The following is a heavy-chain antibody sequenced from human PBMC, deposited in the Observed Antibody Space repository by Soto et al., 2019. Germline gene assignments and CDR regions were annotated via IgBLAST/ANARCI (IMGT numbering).Heavy chain of an antibody. V-gene: IGHV1-3*01. CDR2: INAGNGNT. J-gene: IGHJ6*02. CDR1: GYTFTSYG. CDR3: ARDPNDSSAYYHHYYYGMDV. Sequence: ASVKVSCKASGYTFTSYGIHWVRQAPGQRLEWTGWINAGNGNTKYSEKFQGRVTITRDTSASTAYLELSSLRPEDTAVYYCARDPNDSSAYYHHYYYGMDVWGQGTTVTVSS. D-gene: IGHD3-22*01.